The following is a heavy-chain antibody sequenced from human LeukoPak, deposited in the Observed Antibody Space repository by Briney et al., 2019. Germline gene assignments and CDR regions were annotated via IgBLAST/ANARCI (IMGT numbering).Heavy chain of an antibody. V-gene: IGHV3-48*01. J-gene: IGHJ4*02. CDR2: ISSSSSTI. CDR1: GFTFSSYS. CDR3: ARWAYYYDSSGYYNFDY. Sequence: GGSLRLSCAASGFTFSSYSMNWVRQAPGKGLEWVSYISSSSSTIYYADSVKGRFTISRDNAKNSLYLQMNSLRAEDTAVYYCARWAYYYDSSGYYNFDYWGQGTLVTVSS. D-gene: IGHD3-22*01.